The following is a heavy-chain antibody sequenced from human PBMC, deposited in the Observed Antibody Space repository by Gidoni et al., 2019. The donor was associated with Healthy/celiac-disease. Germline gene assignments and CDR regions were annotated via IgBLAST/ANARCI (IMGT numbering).Heavy chain of an antibody. CDR3: ARRLGYSGYERRSYP. CDR2: IYYSGST. D-gene: IGHD5-12*01. V-gene: IGHV4-39*01. J-gene: IGHJ5*02. CDR1: GGSISSSSYY. Sequence: QLQLQESGPGLVKPSETLSLTCTVSGGSISSSSYYWGWIRQPPGKGLEWIGSIYYSGSTYYNPSLKSRVTISVDTSKNQFSLKLSSVTAADTAVYYCARRLGYSGYERRSYPWGQGTLVTVSS.